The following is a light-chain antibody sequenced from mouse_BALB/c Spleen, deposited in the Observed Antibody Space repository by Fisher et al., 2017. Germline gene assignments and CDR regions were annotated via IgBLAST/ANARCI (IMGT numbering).Light chain of an antibody. V-gene: IGKV4-59*01. Sequence: IVLTQSPAIMSASPGEKVTMTCSASSSVSYMHWYQQKSGASPKLWIYSTSNLASGVPARFSGSGSGTSYSLTISSVEAEDAATYYCQQWSSNPPTFGAGTKLELK. CDR1: SSVSY. J-gene: IGKJ5*01. CDR2: STS. CDR3: QQWSSNPPT.